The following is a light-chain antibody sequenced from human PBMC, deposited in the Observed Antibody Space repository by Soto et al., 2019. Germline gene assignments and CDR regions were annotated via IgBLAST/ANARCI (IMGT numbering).Light chain of an antibody. J-gene: IGKJ1*01. V-gene: IGKV1-33*01. CDR3: QQHHHLPWT. Sequence: DIQMTHSPSSLSVSVGDRVSITCQASEDIGFSVKWYHQKPGRPPKLLIYDASNLDAGIPSRFSGSGSQTEFTLTISSLQPEDAGTYYCQQHHHLPWTFGQGTKVEIK. CDR2: DAS. CDR1: EDIGFS.